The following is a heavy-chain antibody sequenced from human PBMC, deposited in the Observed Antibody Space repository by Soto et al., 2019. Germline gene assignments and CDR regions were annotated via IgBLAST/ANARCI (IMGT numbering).Heavy chain of an antibody. Sequence: PSETLSLTCTVSGGSISSSSYYWGWIRQPPGKGLEWIGSIYYSGSTYYNPSLKSRVTISVDTSKNQFSLKLSSVTAADTAVYYCARSPRTSKPGRFDIWGQGTMVNVS. CDR3: ARSPRTSKPGRFDI. CDR1: GGSISSSSYY. V-gene: IGHV4-39*01. J-gene: IGHJ3*02. CDR2: IYYSGST.